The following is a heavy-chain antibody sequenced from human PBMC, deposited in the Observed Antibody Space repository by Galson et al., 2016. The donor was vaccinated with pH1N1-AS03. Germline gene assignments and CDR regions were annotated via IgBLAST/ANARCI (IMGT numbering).Heavy chain of an antibody. D-gene: IGHD6-19*01. CDR3: ARGFGPDLSGWFCNDP. CDR2: INLSGGTT. V-gene: IGHV1-46*01. J-gene: IGHJ5*02. Sequence: SVKVSCKASGYSFTSYYMHWVRQAPGQGLEWVGIINLSGGTTRYAQRFQGRVTMTRDTSTRTVYMELNSLSSEDTAIYYCARGFGPDLSGWFCNDPWGQGTLVTVSS. CDR1: GYSFTSYY.